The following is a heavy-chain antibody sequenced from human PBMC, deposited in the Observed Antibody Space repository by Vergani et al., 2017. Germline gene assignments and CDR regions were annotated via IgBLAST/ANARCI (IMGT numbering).Heavy chain of an antibody. D-gene: IGHD3-22*01. V-gene: IGHV5-51*01. CDR2: IYPGDSDT. Sequence: EVQLVQSGAEVKKPGESLKISCKGSGYSFTSYWIGWVRQMPGKGLEWMGIIYPGDSDTRYSPSFQGQVTISADKSISTAYLQWSSLKASDTAMYYCARQAYYDSSGSGYFQHWGQGTLVTVSS. CDR3: ARQAYYDSSGSGYFQH. J-gene: IGHJ1*01. CDR1: GYSFTSYW.